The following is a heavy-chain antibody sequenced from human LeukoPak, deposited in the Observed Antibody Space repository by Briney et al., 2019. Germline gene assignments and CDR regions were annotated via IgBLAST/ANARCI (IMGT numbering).Heavy chain of an antibody. D-gene: IGHD4-17*01. J-gene: IGHJ4*02. CDR1: GFTFDDYA. Sequence: GGSLRLSCAASGFTFDDYAMHWVRQAPGKGLEWVSGISWNSGSIGYADSVKGRFTISRDNAKNSLYLRMNSLRAEDTAVYYCARDLGTTVTTYLDYWGQGTLVTVSS. V-gene: IGHV3-9*01. CDR3: ARDLGTTVTTYLDY. CDR2: ISWNSGSI.